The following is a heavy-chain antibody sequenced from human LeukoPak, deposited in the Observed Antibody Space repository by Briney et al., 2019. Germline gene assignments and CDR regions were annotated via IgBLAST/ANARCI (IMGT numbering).Heavy chain of an antibody. CDR3: ARARRYYDSSDPFDY. CDR2: INHSGST. CDR1: GGSFSGYY. D-gene: IGHD3-22*01. V-gene: IGHV4-34*01. Sequence: KSSETLSLTCAVYGGSFSGYYWSWIRQPPGKGLERIGEINHSGSTNYNPSLKSRVTISVDTSKNQFSLKLSSVTAADTAVYYCARARRYYDSSDPFDYWGQGTLVTVSS. J-gene: IGHJ4*02.